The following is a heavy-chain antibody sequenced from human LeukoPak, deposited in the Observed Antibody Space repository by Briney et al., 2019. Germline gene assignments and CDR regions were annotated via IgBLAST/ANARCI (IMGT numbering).Heavy chain of an antibody. CDR1: GYIFTVYY. V-gene: IGHV1-2*02. J-gene: IGHJ3*01. Sequence: ASVTVSCKSSGYIFTVYYMHWVRQAPGQGLEWMGWISPNSGGTNYAQEFQGRVTMTRDTSTTTAYMELSGLRSDDTAMYYCARDRAHVGTMVDALDVWGQGTMVTVSS. D-gene: IGHD1-1*01. CDR2: ISPNSGGT. CDR3: ARDRAHVGTMVDALDV.